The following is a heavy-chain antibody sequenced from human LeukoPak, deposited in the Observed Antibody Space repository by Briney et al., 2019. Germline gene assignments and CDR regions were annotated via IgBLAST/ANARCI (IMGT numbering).Heavy chain of an antibody. Sequence: KSSETLSLTCSVSGGSMSPYYWNWIRQPPGKGLEWVGYIHYGGSSNYNPSLKSRVTISLDTSKNQFSLKLNSVTAADTAVYYCARQSRGIAVAGLDYWGQGILVTVSS. CDR2: IHYGGSS. CDR1: GGSMSPYY. J-gene: IGHJ4*02. V-gene: IGHV4-59*08. CDR3: ARQSRGIAVAGLDY. D-gene: IGHD6-19*01.